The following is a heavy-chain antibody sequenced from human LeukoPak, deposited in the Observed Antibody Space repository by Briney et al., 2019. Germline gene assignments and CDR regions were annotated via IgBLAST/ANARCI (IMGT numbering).Heavy chain of an antibody. CDR2: IYFNGNI. Sequence: SETLSLTCAVYGGSFSGDFWSWIRQPPGKGLEWIGNIYFNGNIAYNPSLQSRVTISVDTSKNQFSLRLNSVTSADTAMYYCARVELIVALPTSFDPWGQGTLVTVSS. D-gene: IGHD5-12*01. V-gene: IGHV4-34*01. CDR1: GGSFSGDF. J-gene: IGHJ5*02. CDR3: ARVELIVALPTSFDP.